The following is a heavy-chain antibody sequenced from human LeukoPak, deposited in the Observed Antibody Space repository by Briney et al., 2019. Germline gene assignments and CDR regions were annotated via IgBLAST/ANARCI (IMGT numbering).Heavy chain of an antibody. Sequence: GASVKVSCKASGGTFSSYAISWVRQAPGQGLEWMGRIIPILGIANYAQKFQGRVTITADKSTSTAYMELSSLRSEDTAVYYCARGCGDYSSDYWGQGTLVTVSS. CDR2: IIPILGIA. J-gene: IGHJ4*02. D-gene: IGHD4-17*01. V-gene: IGHV1-69*04. CDR3: ARGCGDYSSDY. CDR1: GGTFSSYA.